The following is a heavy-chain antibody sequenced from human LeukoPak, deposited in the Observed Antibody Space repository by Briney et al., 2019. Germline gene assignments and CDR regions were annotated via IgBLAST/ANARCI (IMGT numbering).Heavy chain of an antibody. CDR3: ARDQASAAVGTVYYYHGMDV. V-gene: IGHV1-2*04. CDR1: GYTLTDYY. Sequence: ASVKVSCKASGYTLTDYYMHWVRQAPGQGLEWMGWINPNSGGTNYAQKFQGWVTMTRDTSISTAYMELNRLRSDDTAVYYCARDQASAAVGTVYYYHGMDVWGQGTTVTVSS. J-gene: IGHJ6*02. D-gene: IGHD6-13*01. CDR2: INPNSGGT.